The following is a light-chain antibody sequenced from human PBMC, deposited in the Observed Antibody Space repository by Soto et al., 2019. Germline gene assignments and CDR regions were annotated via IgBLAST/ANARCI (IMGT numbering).Light chain of an antibody. CDR2: GAS. CDR1: QSVRSD. J-gene: IGKJ1*01. CDR3: QLYGSSRWT. V-gene: IGKV3-20*01. Sequence: EIVMTQSPATLSASPGERATLSCRASQSVRSDLAWYQQKPGQAPRLLIYGASNRATGIPERFSGSGSGTDFTLTISRLEPEDFAVYFCQLYGSSRWTFGQGTKVDIK.